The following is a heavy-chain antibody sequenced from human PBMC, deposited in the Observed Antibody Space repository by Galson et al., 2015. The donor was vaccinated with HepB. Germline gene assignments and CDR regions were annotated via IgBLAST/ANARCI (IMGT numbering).Heavy chain of an antibody. V-gene: IGHV1-8*01. CDR2: MNPNSGNT. J-gene: IGHJ3*02. CDR1: GYTFTSYD. Sequence: SVKVSCKASGYTFTSYDINWVRQATGQGLEWMGWMNPNSGNTGYAQKFQGRVTMTRNTSISTAYMELSSLRSEDTAVYYCARVHGITFGGVAAFDIWGQGTMVTVSS. D-gene: IGHD3-16*01. CDR3: ARVHGITFGGVAAFDI.